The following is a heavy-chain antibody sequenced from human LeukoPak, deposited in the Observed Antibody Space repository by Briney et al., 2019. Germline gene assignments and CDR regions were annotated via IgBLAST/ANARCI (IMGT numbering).Heavy chain of an antibody. CDR2: IWYDGSNQ. J-gene: IGHJ4*02. Sequence: GGSLRLSCAASGFTFSSYAMHWVRQAPGKGLEWVAVIWYDGSNQYYAGSVKGRFTISRDNSKNTLYLQMNRLRAEDTAVYYCARDGGYDFWSGYYQDYWGQGTLVTVSS. D-gene: IGHD3-3*01. V-gene: IGHV3-30*04. CDR3: ARDGGYDFWSGYYQDY. CDR1: GFTFSSYA.